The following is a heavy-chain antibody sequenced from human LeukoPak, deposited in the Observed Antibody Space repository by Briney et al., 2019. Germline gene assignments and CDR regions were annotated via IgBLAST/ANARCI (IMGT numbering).Heavy chain of an antibody. V-gene: IGHV4-59*12. CDR2: IYYSGST. CDR3: ARGGGGSGSYIGY. CDR1: GGSISSYY. J-gene: IGHJ4*02. Sequence: SETLSLTCTVSGGSISSYYWSWIRQPPGKGLEWIGYIYYSGSTNYNPSLKSRVTMSVDTSKNQFSLKLSSVTAADTAVYYCARGGGGSGSYIGYWGQGTLVTVSS. D-gene: IGHD3-10*01.